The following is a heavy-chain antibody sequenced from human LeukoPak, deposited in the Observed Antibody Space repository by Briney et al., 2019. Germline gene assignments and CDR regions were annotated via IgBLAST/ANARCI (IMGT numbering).Heavy chain of an antibody. J-gene: IGHJ5*02. CDR3: ARGMTTVVTPGFDP. D-gene: IGHD4-23*01. CDR1: GFTFDDYG. CDR2: INWNGGRT. V-gene: IGHV3-20*04. Sequence: GGSLRLSCAASGFTFDDYGMSWVRQAPGKGLEWVSGINWNGGRTGYADSVKGRFTISRDNAKNSLYLQMNSLRAEDTALYYCARGMTTVVTPGFDPWGQGTLVTVSS.